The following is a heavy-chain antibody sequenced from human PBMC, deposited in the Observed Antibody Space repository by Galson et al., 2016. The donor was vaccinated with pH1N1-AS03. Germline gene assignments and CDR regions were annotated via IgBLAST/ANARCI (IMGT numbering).Heavy chain of an antibody. V-gene: IGHV4-38-2*02. Sequence: ETLSLTCTVFGYSMTSGYFWGWIRQPPGKGLEWIGNVYYTGTPFFNPSLNSRVTISIDTSVNQFSLRLTSVTAADTAIYYCVVLTPGYTSGGGSVDHWGQGTLVAVSS. CDR3: VVLTPGYTSGGGSVDH. D-gene: IGHD5-18*01. CDR1: GYSMTSGYF. J-gene: IGHJ5*02. CDR2: VYYTGTP.